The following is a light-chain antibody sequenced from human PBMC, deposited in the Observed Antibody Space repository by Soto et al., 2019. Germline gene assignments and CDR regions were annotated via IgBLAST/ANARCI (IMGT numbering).Light chain of an antibody. Sequence: QSALTQPASVSGSPGQSITISCTGTSSDVGGYNYVSWYQQHPGKAPKLMIYDVSNRPSGVSNRFSGSKSGNTASLTISGLQDEDEADYYYSSYTSSSTYVVFGGGTKLTVL. CDR3: SSYTSSSTYVV. V-gene: IGLV2-14*01. CDR1: SSDVGGYNY. J-gene: IGLJ2*01. CDR2: DVS.